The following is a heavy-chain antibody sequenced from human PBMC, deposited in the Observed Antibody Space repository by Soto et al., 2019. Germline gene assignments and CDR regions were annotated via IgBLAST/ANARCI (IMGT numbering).Heavy chain of an antibody. V-gene: IGHV3-23*01. Sequence: EVQLLESGGGLVQPGGSLRLSCAASGFTFSSYAISWVRQAPGKGLEWVSAISGSGSSTYYADSVKGRFTISRDNSKNTLYLQMNSLRAEDTAVYYCAKDVVDIVAISHYYFDYWGQGPLVRVSS. CDR2: ISGSGSST. D-gene: IGHD5-12*01. CDR1: GFTFSSYA. J-gene: IGHJ4*02. CDR3: AKDVVDIVAISHYYFDY.